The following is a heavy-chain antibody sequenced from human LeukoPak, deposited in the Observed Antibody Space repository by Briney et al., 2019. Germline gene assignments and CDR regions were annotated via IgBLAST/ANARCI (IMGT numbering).Heavy chain of an antibody. D-gene: IGHD3-3*01. CDR1: GGSISSYY. V-gene: IGHV4-59*01. CDR3: ARGGTGYDFWSGYRFDP. J-gene: IGHJ5*02. Sequence: PSETLSLTCTVSGGSISSYYWSWIRQPPGKGLEWIGYIYYSGSTNYNPSLESRVTISVDTSKNQFSLKLSSVTAADTAVYYCARGGTGYDFWSGYRFDPWGQGTLVTVSS. CDR2: IYYSGST.